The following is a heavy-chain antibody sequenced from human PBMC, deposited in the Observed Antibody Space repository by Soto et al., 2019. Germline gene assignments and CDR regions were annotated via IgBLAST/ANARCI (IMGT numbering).Heavy chain of an antibody. J-gene: IGHJ4*02. CDR3: ARGYCSSIGCSHYFDY. V-gene: IGHV1-2*02. Sequence: GASVKVSCKASGYTFTGNYLHWVRQAPGQGLEWMGWINPTTGDTKSTQKFQGRVTMTWDTAISTAYMDLSRLRSDDTAIYFCARGYCSSIGCSHYFDYCGQGTLVTVSS. D-gene: IGHD2-2*01. CDR1: GYTFTGNY. CDR2: INPTTGDT.